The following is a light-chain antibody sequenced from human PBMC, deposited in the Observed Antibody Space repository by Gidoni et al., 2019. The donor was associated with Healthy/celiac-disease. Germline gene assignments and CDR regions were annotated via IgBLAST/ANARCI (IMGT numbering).Light chain of an antibody. V-gene: IGLV2-14*01. CDR3: SSYTSSSTLV. Sequence: QSALTQPASVSVSPGPSITISCKGTSSDVGGYNSVSCYQQHPGKAPKLIISDVSNRHSGVATRFSGSKSVNTASLTISVLQAEDEADYYCSSYTSSSTLVFGTGTKVTVL. CDR1: SSDVGGYNS. CDR2: DVS. J-gene: IGLJ1*01.